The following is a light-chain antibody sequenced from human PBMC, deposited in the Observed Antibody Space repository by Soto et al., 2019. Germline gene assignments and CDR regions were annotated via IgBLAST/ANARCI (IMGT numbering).Light chain of an antibody. Sequence: QSALTQPASVSGSPGQSITISCTGTSSDVGGHNYVSWYQQHPGKAPKLMIYDVSNRPSGVSNRFSGSKSGNTASLTISGLQAEDEADYYCSSYTISTLVVFGGGTKLTVL. J-gene: IGLJ2*01. V-gene: IGLV2-14*01. CDR1: SSDVGGHNY. CDR3: SSYTISTLVV. CDR2: DVS.